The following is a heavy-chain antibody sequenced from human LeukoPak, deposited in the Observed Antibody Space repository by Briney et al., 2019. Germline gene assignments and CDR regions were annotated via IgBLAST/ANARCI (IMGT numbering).Heavy chain of an antibody. CDR3: ARGSSGHGDYEVFDY. Sequence: PSQTLSLTCTVSGGSISSGDYYWSWIRQPPGKGLEWIGYIYYSGSTYYNPSLKSRVTISVDTSKNQFSLKLSSVTAADTAVYYCARGSSGHGDYEVFDYWGQGTLVTVSS. V-gene: IGHV4-30-4*01. D-gene: IGHD4-17*01. J-gene: IGHJ4*02. CDR1: GGSISSGDYY. CDR2: IYYSGST.